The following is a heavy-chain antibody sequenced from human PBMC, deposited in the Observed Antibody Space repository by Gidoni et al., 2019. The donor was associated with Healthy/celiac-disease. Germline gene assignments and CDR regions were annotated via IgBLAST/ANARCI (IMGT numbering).Heavy chain of an antibody. J-gene: IGHJ4*02. V-gene: IGHV3-33*01. CDR1: GFTFSSYG. Sequence: QVQLVESGGGVVQPGRSLRLYCAASGFTFSSYGMHWVRQEPGKGLEWVSVIWYDGSNKYYADSVKGRFTISRDNSKNTLYLQMNSLRAEDTAVYYCARDHSAIWFRELSPDYWGQGTLVTVSS. D-gene: IGHD3-10*01. CDR2: IWYDGSNK. CDR3: ARDHSAIWFRELSPDY.